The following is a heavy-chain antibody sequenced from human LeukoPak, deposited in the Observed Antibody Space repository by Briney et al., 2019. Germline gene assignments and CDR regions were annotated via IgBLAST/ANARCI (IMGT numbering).Heavy chain of an antibody. D-gene: IGHD6-6*01. CDR2: IYPGDSDT. J-gene: IGHJ6*03. CDR3: ASSSSSYYYYYMDV. Sequence: GAPLQISAQGSGSRFTSYWIGWGRALPGKGLEWMGIIYPGDSDTRHSPSFQGQVTISADKSISTAYLQWSSLKASDTAMHYCASSSSSYYYYYMDVWGKGTTVTVS. V-gene: IGHV5-51*01. CDR1: GSRFTSYW.